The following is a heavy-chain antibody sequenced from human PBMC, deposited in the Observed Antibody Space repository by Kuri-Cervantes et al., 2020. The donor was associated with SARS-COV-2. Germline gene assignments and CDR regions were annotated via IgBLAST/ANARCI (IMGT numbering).Heavy chain of an antibody. CDR1: GYTFTGYY. Sequence: ASVKVSCKASGYTFTGYYMHWVRQAPGQGLEWMGWINPNSGGTNYAQKFQGRVTMTRDTSTSTVYMELSSLRSEDTAVYYCARELGDEGYYDFWSGTKYYYHYMDVWGKGTTVTVSS. J-gene: IGHJ6*03. CDR3: ARELGDEGYYDFWSGTKYYYHYMDV. V-gene: IGHV1-2*02. D-gene: IGHD3-3*01. CDR2: INPNSGGT.